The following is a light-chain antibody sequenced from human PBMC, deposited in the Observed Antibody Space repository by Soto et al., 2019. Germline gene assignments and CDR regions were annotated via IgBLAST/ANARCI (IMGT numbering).Light chain of an antibody. J-gene: IGLJ2*01. CDR3: QSHDTKLDSVV. CDR2: EVS. Sequence: QSALTQPASVSGSPGQSITISCTGTSSDVGYDNYVSWFQQHPGKAPKLMIYEVSRRPSGVSNRFSGSKSANTASLTISGLQAEDEADYYCQSHDTKLDSVVFGGGTKLTVL. CDR1: SSDVGYDNY. V-gene: IGLV2-14*01.